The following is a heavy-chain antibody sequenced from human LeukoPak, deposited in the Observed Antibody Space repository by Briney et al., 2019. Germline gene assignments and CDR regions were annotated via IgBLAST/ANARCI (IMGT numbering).Heavy chain of an antibody. Sequence: GGSLRLSCAASGFTFSSYWMSWVRQAPGKGLEWVANIKQDGSEKYYVDSVKGRFTISRDNAKNSLYLQMNGLRAEDTAVYYCARAGVSSHNYGDYFDYWGQGTLVTVSS. V-gene: IGHV3-7*01. D-gene: IGHD4-17*01. CDR1: GFTFSSYW. CDR2: IKQDGSEK. CDR3: ARAGVSSHNYGDYFDY. J-gene: IGHJ4*02.